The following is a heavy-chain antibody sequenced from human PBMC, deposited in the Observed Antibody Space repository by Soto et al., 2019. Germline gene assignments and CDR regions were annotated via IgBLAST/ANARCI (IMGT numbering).Heavy chain of an antibody. V-gene: IGHV4-59*01. J-gene: IGHJ3*02. D-gene: IGHD3-22*01. Sequence: SETLSLTCTVSGASISSSYWSWIRQSPGKGLEWIGYVYYSGSTNYNPSLESRVTISVDTSKNQFSLKLSSVTAADTAVYYCARGYYDSSGQSNTFDIWGQGTMVTVSS. CDR1: GASISSSY. CDR3: ARGYYDSSGQSNTFDI. CDR2: VYYSGST.